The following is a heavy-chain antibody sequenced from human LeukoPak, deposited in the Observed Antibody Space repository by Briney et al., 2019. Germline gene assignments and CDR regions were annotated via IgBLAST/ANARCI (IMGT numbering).Heavy chain of an antibody. V-gene: IGHV4-4*07. Sequence: NRSETLSLTCTVSVGSITSYYWSCLRQPAGKGVEWIGRIYTSGSTNYNPSLKSRVTMSVDTSKNQFSLKLSSVTAADTAVYYCAITYYYDSSGYYYDKCAFDIWGQGTMVTVSS. CDR1: VGSITSYY. D-gene: IGHD3-22*01. J-gene: IGHJ3*02. CDR3: AITYYYDSSGYYYDKCAFDI. CDR2: IYTSGST.